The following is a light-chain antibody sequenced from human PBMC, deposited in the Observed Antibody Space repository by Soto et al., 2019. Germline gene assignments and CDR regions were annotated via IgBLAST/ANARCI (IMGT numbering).Light chain of an antibody. V-gene: IGKV1-12*01. Sequence: DIQMTQSPSSVSASVGDRVTITCRASQGISSWLAWYQQKPWKAPKLLIYAASSLQSGVPSRFGGAGSGTEFTLPIIRPQADDLASCCCQPANRSPPPFGGGAKVEFK. CDR3: QPANRSPPP. CDR2: AAS. CDR1: QGISSW. J-gene: IGKJ4*01.